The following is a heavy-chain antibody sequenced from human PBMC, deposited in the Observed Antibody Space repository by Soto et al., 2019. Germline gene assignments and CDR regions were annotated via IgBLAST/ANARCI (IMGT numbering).Heavy chain of an antibody. J-gene: IGHJ6*03. CDR2: IYYSGST. V-gene: IGHV4-39*01. CDR1: GCSISSSSYY. Sequence: PSKTLSLTCTVYGCSISSSSYYWGWILQPPGKGLEWIGSIYYSGSTYYNPSLKSRVTISVDTSKNQFSLKLSSVTAADTAVYYCARGPWNWGSFPGYYYYYYMDVWCKGTTVTV. CDR3: ARGPWNWGSFPGYYYYYYMDV. D-gene: IGHD7-27*01.